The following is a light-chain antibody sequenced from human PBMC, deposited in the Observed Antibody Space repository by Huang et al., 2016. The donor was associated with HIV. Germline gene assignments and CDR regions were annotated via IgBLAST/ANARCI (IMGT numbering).Light chain of an antibody. J-gene: IGKJ4*01. CDR1: QSVRSN. V-gene: IGKV3-15*01. CDR2: GAS. Sequence: EIAMTQSPATLSVSPGDRATLSCRASQSVRSNLAWYQQKPGQAPRLLIYGASTRPTGIPARFRGSGSGTEFTRTISSLQSEDFAVYYCQQYDNWPPLTFGGGTKVEI. CDR3: QQYDNWPPLT.